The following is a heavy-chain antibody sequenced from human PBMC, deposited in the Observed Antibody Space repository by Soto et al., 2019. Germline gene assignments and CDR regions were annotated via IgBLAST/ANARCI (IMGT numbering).Heavy chain of an antibody. V-gene: IGHV3-33*01. J-gene: IGHJ6*01. CDR1: GFTFSNYG. Sequence: QVQLVESGGGVVQPGRSLRLSCAASGFTFSNYGMHWVRQAPGKGLEWVAVILNDGSNRYHADSVKDRFTISRDNSKNMLYLQMNSLRAEDTAVYYCARDDEYSGNGMDVWGQGPTVTVSP. CDR3: ARDDEYSGNGMDV. D-gene: IGHD3-10*01. CDR2: ILNDGSNR.